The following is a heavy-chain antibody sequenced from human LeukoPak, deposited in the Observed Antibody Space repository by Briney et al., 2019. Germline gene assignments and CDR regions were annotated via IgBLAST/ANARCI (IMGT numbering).Heavy chain of an antibody. J-gene: IGHJ4*02. CDR1: GYTLTELS. CDR2: ISASNGNT. CDR3: ARVDGKYSYYPDY. Sequence: ASVKVSCKVSGYTLTELSMHWVRQAPGKGLEWMGWISASNGNTNYAQKLQGRVTMTTDTSTSTAYMELRSLRSDDTAVYYCARVDGKYSYYPDYWGQGTLVTVSS. D-gene: IGHD5-18*01. V-gene: IGHV1-18*01.